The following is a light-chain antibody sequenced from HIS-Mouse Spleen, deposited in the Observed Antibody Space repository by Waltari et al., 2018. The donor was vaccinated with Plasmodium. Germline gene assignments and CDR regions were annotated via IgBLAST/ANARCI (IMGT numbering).Light chain of an antibody. CDR3: SSYAGSNNLV. Sequence: QSALTQPPSASGSPGQSVTISCTGPSSYVGSYNYVPWYQQHPGKAPKLMIYEVSKRPSGVPDRFSGSKSGNTASLTVSGLQAEDEADYYCSSYAGSNNLVFGGGTKLTVL. J-gene: IGLJ2*01. V-gene: IGLV2-8*01. CDR1: SSYVGSYNY. CDR2: EVS.